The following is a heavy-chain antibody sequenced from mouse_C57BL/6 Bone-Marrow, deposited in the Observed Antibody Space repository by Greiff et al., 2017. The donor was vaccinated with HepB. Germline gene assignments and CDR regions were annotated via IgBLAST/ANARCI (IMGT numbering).Heavy chain of an antibody. V-gene: IGHV5-17*01. CDR3: AKTLAYYYAMDY. Sequence: EVHLVESGGGLVKPGGSLKLSCAASGFTFSDYGMHWVRQAPEKGLEWVAYISSGSSNIYYADTVKGRFTISRDNAKNTLFLQMTSLRSEDTAMYYCAKTLAYYYAMDYWGQGTSVTVSS. D-gene: IGHD6-1*01. J-gene: IGHJ4*01. CDR1: GFTFSDYG. CDR2: ISSGSSNI.